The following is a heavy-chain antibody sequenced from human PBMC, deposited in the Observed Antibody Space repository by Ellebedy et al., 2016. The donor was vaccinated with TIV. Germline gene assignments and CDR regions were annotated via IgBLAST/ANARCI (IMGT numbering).Heavy chain of an antibody. V-gene: IGHV3-7*01. CDR1: GFTFSDYW. CDR3: AILDWRIYSDSSPARGY. Sequence: PGGSLRLSCAASGFTFSDYWMSWVRQAPGKGLEWVANIKQDGSEKWYVDSVKGRFTISRDNAKNTLYLQMDSLRAEDTAVYYCAILDWRIYSDSSPARGYWGQGTLVTVSS. J-gene: IGHJ4*02. D-gene: IGHD6-6*01. CDR2: IKQDGSEK.